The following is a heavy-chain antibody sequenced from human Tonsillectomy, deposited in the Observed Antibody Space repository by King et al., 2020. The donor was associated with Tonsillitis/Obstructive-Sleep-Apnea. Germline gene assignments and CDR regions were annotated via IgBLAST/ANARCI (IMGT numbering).Heavy chain of an antibody. V-gene: IGHV4-39*01. D-gene: IGHD2-2*01. Sequence: QLQESGPGLVKPSETLSLTCTVSGGFISGSSYYWGWIRQPPGKGPEWIGSVYSSGSTYYNPSLESRVTISVDTAKNQFSLKLSSVTAADTAMYYCASPLLPRSCNRSGANCYPGILAPPLWGQGKMVTVSS. CDR1: GGFISGSSYY. J-gene: IGHJ3*01. CDR3: ASPLLPRSCNRSGANCYPGILAPPL. CDR2: VYSSGST.